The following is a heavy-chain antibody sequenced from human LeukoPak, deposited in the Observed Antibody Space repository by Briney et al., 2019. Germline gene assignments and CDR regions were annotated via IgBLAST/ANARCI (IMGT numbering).Heavy chain of an antibody. Sequence: GASVKVSCKASGGTFSSYAISWVRQAPGQGLEWMGGIIPIFGTANYAQKFQGRVTITADESTSTAYMELSSLRSEDTAVYYCARTLGQQLIRDYWGQGTLVTVSS. D-gene: IGHD6-13*01. J-gene: IGHJ4*02. CDR1: GGTFSSYA. V-gene: IGHV1-69*13. CDR3: ARTLGQQLIRDY. CDR2: IIPIFGTA.